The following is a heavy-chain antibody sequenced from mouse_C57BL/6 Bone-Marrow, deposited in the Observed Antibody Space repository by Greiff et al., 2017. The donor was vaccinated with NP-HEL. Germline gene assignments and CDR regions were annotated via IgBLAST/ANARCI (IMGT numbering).Heavy chain of an antibody. Sequence: EVQLQQSGTVLARPGASVKMSCTTSGYTFTSYWMHWVKQRPGQGLEWIGAIYPGNSATSYNQKFQGKAKLTAVTSANTAYMELSSLTNEDAAVYYYTYGNYYYAMDYWGQGTSVTVSA. CDR2: IYPGNSAT. CDR1: GYTFTSYW. V-gene: IGHV1-5*01. J-gene: IGHJ4*01. D-gene: IGHD2-1*01. CDR3: TYGNYYYAMDY.